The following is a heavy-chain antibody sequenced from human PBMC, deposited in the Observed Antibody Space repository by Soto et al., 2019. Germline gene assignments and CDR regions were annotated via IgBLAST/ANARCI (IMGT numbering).Heavy chain of an antibody. J-gene: IGHJ4*02. CDR2: ISAYNGNP. Sequence: ASVKVSCKASGYKFTGYGIGWVRQAPGQGLEWMGWISAYNGNPSYAQKFQGRVTMTTDTSTSTAYMELRRLRADDTAVYFCARVFRLAVESSCFEYWGEGTLVTVSP. V-gene: IGHV1-18*01. D-gene: IGHD6-19*01. CDR3: ARVFRLAVESSCFEY. CDR1: GYKFTGYG.